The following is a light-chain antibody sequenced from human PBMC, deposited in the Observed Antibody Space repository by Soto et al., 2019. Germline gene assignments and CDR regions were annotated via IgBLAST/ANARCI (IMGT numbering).Light chain of an antibody. Sequence: IHMTHSPATLSATVLYRVTITFRASQSISSRLAWYQQKPGKAPKLLIYDVSNLESGVPSRFSGSGSGTEFTLTISSLQPDDFATYYCQQYNTFWTFGQGTKVDIK. V-gene: IGKV1-5*01. CDR3: QQYNTFWT. CDR1: QSISSR. J-gene: IGKJ1*01. CDR2: DVS.